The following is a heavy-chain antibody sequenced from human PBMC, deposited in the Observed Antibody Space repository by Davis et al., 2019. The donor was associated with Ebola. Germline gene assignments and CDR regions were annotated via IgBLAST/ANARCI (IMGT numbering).Heavy chain of an antibody. CDR3: ARGLPYQLLYVDYYYYGMDV. D-gene: IGHD2-2*02. CDR2: INHSGST. Sequence: MPAEIWSPTCHAPGCSISSSSYYWGWIRQPPGKGLEWIGEINHSGSTNYNPSLKSRVTISVDTSKNQFSLKLSSVTAADTAVYYCARGLPYQLLYVDYYYYGMDVWGQGTTVTVSS. J-gene: IGHJ6*02. CDR1: GCSISSSSYY. V-gene: IGHV4-39*07.